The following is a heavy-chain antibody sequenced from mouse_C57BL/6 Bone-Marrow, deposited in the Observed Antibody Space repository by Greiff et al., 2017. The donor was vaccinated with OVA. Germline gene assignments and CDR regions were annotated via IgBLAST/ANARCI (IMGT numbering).Heavy chain of an antibody. V-gene: IGHV1-15*01. CDR1: GFTFTDYD. Sequence: QVHVKQSGAALVRPGASVTLSCTASGFTFTDYDMHWVKQTPVHGLEWIGAIDPETGGTAYNQKFKGKAILTADKSSSTAYMELRSLTSEDSAVYYCTRGYSNCYAMDYWGQGTSVTVSS. D-gene: IGHD2-5*01. CDR2: IDPETGGT. CDR3: TRGYSNCYAMDY. J-gene: IGHJ4*01.